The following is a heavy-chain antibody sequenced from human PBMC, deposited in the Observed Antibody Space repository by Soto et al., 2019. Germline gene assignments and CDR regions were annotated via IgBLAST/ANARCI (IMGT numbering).Heavy chain of an antibody. Sequence: GSLRLSCAASGFTFGGSAMHWVRQASGKGLEWVGHIRSKTNSHATAYAESVKGRFTISRDDSMNTAYLQMNSLKTEDTAVYFCTRQTDAVQWLVVPTDYNFDYWGQGTLVTVSS. CDR3: TRQTDAVQWLVVPTDYNFDY. V-gene: IGHV3-73*01. D-gene: IGHD6-19*01. J-gene: IGHJ4*02. CDR2: IRSKTNSHAT. CDR1: GFTFGGSA.